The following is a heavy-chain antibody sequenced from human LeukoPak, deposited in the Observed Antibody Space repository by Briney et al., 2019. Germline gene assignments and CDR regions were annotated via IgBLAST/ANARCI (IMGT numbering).Heavy chain of an antibody. CDR2: ISAYNGNT. J-gene: IGHJ5*02. CDR1: GYTFTSYG. V-gene: IGHV1-18*01. D-gene: IGHD3-22*01. CDR3: ARAYYDSSGYGVHWLDP. Sequence: ASVKVSCKASGYTFTSYGISWVRQAPGQGLEWMGWISAYNGNTNYAQKLQGRVTMTTDTSTSTAYMELRSLRSDDTAVYYCARAYYDSSGYGVHWLDPWGQGTLVTVSS.